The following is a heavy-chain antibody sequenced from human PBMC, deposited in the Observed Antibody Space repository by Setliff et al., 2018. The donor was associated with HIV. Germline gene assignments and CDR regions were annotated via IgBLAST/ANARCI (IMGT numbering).Heavy chain of an antibody. CDR2: IRFDGSNQ. Sequence: PGESLKISCAASGFTFSSYGIHWVRQAPNKGLEWVAFIRFDGSNQYYADSVKGRFTISRDNSKNTLYLQMNSLRAEDTAVYYCARDRGYPDSFNIWGQGTVVTVSS. D-gene: IGHD3-10*01. CDR3: ARDRGYPDSFNI. CDR1: GFTFSSYG. J-gene: IGHJ3*02. V-gene: IGHV3-30*02.